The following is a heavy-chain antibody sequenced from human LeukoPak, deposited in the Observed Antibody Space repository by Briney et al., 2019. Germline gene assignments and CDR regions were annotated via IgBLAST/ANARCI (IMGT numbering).Heavy chain of an antibody. J-gene: IGHJ4*02. V-gene: IGHV3-48*03. Sequence: GGSLRLFCAASGFTFRSYEMNWVRQAPGKGLEWVSYIGSDEDTIYYPGSVKGRFTISRDNSKNSLYLQMNSLRVEDTAIYYCARDKWSGWSFDFWGQGTLVTVSS. CDR1: GFTFRSYE. CDR2: IGSDEDTI. CDR3: ARDKWSGWSFDF. D-gene: IGHD6-19*01.